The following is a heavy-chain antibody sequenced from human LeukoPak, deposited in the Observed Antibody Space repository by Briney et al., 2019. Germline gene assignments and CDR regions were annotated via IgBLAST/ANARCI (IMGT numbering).Heavy chain of an antibody. CDR3: ARCSVDTYYLMDV. D-gene: IGHD3-10*02. J-gene: IGHJ6*03. Sequence: GGSLRLSCAASGFTFSSYGMSWVRQAPGKGLEWVSGISDNDGSTYYADSVKGRFTISRDNSKNTLYLQMISLRAEDTAVYYCARCSVDTYYLMDVWGKGTTVTVSS. V-gene: IGHV3-23*01. CDR1: GFTFSSYG. CDR2: ISDNDGST.